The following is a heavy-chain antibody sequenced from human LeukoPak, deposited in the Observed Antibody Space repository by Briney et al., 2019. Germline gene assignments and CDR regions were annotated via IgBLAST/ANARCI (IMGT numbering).Heavy chain of an antibody. V-gene: IGHV3-23*01. D-gene: IGHD3-10*01. CDR1: GFTFSTNA. Sequence: QAGGSLRLSCTASGFTFSTNAMSWVRQAPGKGLECVSAISGSGGSTYYADSVKGRFTISRDNSKNTLYLQMNSLRAEDTAVYYCAKGSDYLVDWGQGTLVTVSS. CDR3: AKGSDYLVD. CDR2: ISGSGGST. J-gene: IGHJ4*02.